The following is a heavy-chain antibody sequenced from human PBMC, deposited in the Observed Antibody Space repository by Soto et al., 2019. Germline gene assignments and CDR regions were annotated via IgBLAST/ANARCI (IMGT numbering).Heavy chain of an antibody. V-gene: IGHV3-53*01. J-gene: IGHJ6*02. CDR1: GFTVSSNY. CDR2: IYSGGST. D-gene: IGHD1-1*01. CDR3: ARVDWNYYGMDV. Sequence: GGSLRLSCAASGFTVSSNYMSWVRQAPGKGLEWVSVIYSGGSTYCADSVKGRFTISRDNSKNTLYLQMNSLRAEDTAVYYCARVDWNYYGMDVWGQGTTVTVSS.